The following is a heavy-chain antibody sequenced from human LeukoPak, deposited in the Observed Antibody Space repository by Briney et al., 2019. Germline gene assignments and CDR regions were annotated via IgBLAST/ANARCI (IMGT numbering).Heavy chain of an antibody. V-gene: IGHV3-30*02. Sequence: GGSLRLSCAASGFTFSSYWMHWVRQAPGKGLEWVTFIRSDGSDKYYADSVKGRFTISRDNSKNTLFLQMNSLKTEDTAVYYCAKEQDTVRATYYMDVWSKGTTVTVSS. CDR1: GFTFSSYW. D-gene: IGHD5-18*01. CDR2: IRSDGSDK. J-gene: IGHJ6*03. CDR3: AKEQDTVRATYYMDV.